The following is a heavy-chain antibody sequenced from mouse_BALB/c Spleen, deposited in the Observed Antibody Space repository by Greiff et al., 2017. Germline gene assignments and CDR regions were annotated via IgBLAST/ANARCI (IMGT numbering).Heavy chain of an antibody. J-gene: IGHJ2*01. CDR1: GYSITSDYA. V-gene: IGHV3-2*02. CDR2: ISYSGST. D-gene: IGHD2-14*01. Sequence: DVKLQESGPGLVKPSQSLSLTCTVTGYSITSDYAWNWIRQFPGNKLEWMGYISYSGSTSYNPSLKSRISITRDTSKNQFFLQLNSVTTEDTATYYCARSRVLHYFDYWGQGTTLTVSS. CDR3: ARSRVLHYFDY.